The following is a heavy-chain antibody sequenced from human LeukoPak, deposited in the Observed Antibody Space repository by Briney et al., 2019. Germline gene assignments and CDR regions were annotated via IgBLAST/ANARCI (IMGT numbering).Heavy chain of an antibody. CDR1: GGSFSGYY. V-gene: IGHV4-34*01. Sequence: SETLSLTCAVYGGSFSGYYWRWLRQPPGKGLEWIGEINHSGSTNYNPSLKSRVTISVDTSKNQFSLKLSSVTAADTAVYYCARGHPGLPSARRLFDLNLRAFDYWGQGTLVTVSS. CDR2: INHSGST. D-gene: IGHD2-15*01. J-gene: IGHJ4*02. CDR3: ARGHPGLPSARRLFDLNLRAFDY.